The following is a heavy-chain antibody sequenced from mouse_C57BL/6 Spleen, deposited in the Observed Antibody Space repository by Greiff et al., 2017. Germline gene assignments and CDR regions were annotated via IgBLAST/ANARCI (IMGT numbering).Heavy chain of an antibody. CDR2: IYPGDGDT. Sequence: VQLQQSGPELVKPGASVKISCKASGYAFSSSWMNWVKQRPGKGLEWIGRIYPGDGDTKYNGKFKGKATLTADKSSSTAYMQLSSLTSEDSAVDFCATYYGSSYEGFAYWGQGTLVTVSA. CDR3: ATYYGSSYEGFAY. V-gene: IGHV1-82*01. CDR1: GYAFSSSW. J-gene: IGHJ3*01. D-gene: IGHD1-1*01.